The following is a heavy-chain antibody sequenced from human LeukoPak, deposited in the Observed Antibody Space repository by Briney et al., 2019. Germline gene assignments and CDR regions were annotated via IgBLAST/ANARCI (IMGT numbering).Heavy chain of an antibody. V-gene: IGHV3-23*01. J-gene: IGHJ4*02. CDR1: GFTFSSYA. D-gene: IGHD5-12*01. CDR2: ISGSGGST. CDR3: AKDPLGGWLRTYFDY. Sequence: GGSLRLSCAASGFTFSSYAMSWVRQAPGKGLEWVSAISGSGGSTYYADSVKGRFTISRDNSKNTLYLQMNSLRAEDTAVYYCAKDPLGGWLRTYFDYWGQGTLVTVSS.